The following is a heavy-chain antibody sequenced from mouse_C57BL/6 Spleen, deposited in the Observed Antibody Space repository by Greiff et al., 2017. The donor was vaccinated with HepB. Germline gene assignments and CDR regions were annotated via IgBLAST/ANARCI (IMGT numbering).Heavy chain of an antibody. J-gene: IGHJ4*01. Sequence: VKLMESGPGLVQPSQSLSITCTVSGFSLTSYGVHWVRQSPGKGLEWLGVIWSGGSTDYNAAFISRLSISKDNSKSQVFFKMNSLQADDTAIYYCARIYDGYYCAMDYWGQGTSVTVSS. CDR1: GFSLTSYG. V-gene: IGHV2-2*01. D-gene: IGHD2-3*01. CDR3: ARIYDGYYCAMDY. CDR2: IWSGGST.